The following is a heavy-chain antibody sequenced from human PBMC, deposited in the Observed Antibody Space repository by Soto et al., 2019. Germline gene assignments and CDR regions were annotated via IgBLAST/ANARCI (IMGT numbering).Heavy chain of an antibody. V-gene: IGHV3-11*01. D-gene: IGHD3-10*01. CDR2: ISSGGTTI. CDR1: GLTFSDYY. J-gene: IGHJ4*02. CDR3: ASPSGEVDY. Sequence: QGQLVESGGGLVKPGGSLRLSCAASGLTFSDYYMSWIRQAPGKGLEWVSYISSGGTTIYYADSVQGRFTISRDNAKNSLFLQMDSLRADDTAVYYCASPSGEVDYWGQGTLVTVSS.